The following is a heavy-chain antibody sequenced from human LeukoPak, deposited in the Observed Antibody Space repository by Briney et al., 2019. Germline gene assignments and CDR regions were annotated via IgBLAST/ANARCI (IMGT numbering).Heavy chain of an antibody. CDR3: ARFRGYCSGGSCFGYFQH. CDR1: GYTFTSYG. V-gene: IGHV1-18*01. J-gene: IGHJ1*01. D-gene: IGHD2-15*01. Sequence: ASVKVSCKASGYTFTSYGISWVRQAPGQGLEWMGWISAYNGNTKYAQKLQGRVTMTTDTSTSTAYMELRSLRSDDTAVYYCARFRGYCSGGSCFGYFQHWGQGTLVTVSS. CDR2: ISAYNGNT.